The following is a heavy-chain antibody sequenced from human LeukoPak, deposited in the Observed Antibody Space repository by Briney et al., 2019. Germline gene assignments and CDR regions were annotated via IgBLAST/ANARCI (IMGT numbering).Heavy chain of an antibody. Sequence: PGGSLRLSCAASGFTFSSYAMSWVRQAPGKGLEWVSVIYSGGSTYYADSVKGRFTISRDNSKNTLYLQMNSLRAEDTAVYYCARDWFGSDDAFDIWGQGTMVTVSS. J-gene: IGHJ3*02. V-gene: IGHV3-66*01. CDR3: ARDWFGSDDAFDI. CDR2: IYSGGST. CDR1: GFTFSSYA. D-gene: IGHD5-12*01.